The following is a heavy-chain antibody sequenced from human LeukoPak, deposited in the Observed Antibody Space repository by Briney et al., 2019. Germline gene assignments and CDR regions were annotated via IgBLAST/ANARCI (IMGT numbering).Heavy chain of an antibody. V-gene: IGHV1-8*03. CDR3: ARGNDGSGSPSYYFYYMDV. D-gene: IGHD3-10*01. Sequence: SVKVSCKASGYTLTSYDINWVRQANGQGLEWMGWMNPNCGKTGYAQKFQGRVTITRNTSISTAYMELSSLRSEDTAVYYCARGNDGSGSPSYYFYYMDVWGKGTTVTISS. CDR2: MNPNCGKT. CDR1: GYTLTSYD. J-gene: IGHJ6*03.